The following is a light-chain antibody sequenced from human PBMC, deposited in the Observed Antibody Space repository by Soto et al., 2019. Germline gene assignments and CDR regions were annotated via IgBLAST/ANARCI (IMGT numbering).Light chain of an antibody. Sequence: QSALTQPPSASGSPGQSVTISCTGTTSDVGGYNYVSWYQQHPGKAPKLLVYDVDKRPSGVPDRFSGSKSGNTASLTVSGLQAEDEADYYCSSYVGSSTYVFGGGTKVTVL. CDR2: DVD. CDR1: TSDVGGYNY. CDR3: SSYVGSSTYV. V-gene: IGLV2-8*01. J-gene: IGLJ2*01.